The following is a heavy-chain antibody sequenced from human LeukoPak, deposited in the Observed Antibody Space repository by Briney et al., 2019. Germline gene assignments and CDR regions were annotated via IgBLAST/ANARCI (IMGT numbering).Heavy chain of an antibody. CDR1: GGTFSSYT. V-gene: IGHV1-69*04. Sequence: SVKVSCKASGGTFSSYTISWVRQAPGQGLEWMGRIIPILGIANYAQKFQGRVTITADKSTSTAYMELSRLRSDDTAVYYCARDPRYSYGNFDYWGQGTLVTVSS. J-gene: IGHJ4*02. CDR3: ARDPRYSYGNFDY. CDR2: IIPILGIA. D-gene: IGHD5-18*01.